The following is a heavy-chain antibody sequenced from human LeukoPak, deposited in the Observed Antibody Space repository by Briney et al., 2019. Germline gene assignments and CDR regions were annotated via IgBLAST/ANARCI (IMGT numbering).Heavy chain of an antibody. CDR3: ARNRGRPYYYDSSGYLDY. D-gene: IGHD3-22*01. V-gene: IGHV1-18*01. Sequence: GASVKVSCKAPGYTFTSYGISWVRQAPGQGLEWMGWISAYNGNTNYAQKLQGRVTMTTDTSTSTAYMELRSLRSDDTAVYYCARNRGRPYYYDSSGYLDYWGQGTLVTVSS. CDR2: ISAYNGNT. J-gene: IGHJ4*02. CDR1: GYTFTSYG.